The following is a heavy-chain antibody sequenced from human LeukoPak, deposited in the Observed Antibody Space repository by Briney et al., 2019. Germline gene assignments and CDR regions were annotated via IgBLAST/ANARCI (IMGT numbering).Heavy chain of an antibody. V-gene: IGHV4-39*01. D-gene: IGHD4-17*01. CDR1: GGSISSSSYY. CDR3: ARHTASPTLDY. J-gene: IGHJ4*02. Sequence: SETLSLTCTVSGGSISSSSYYWGWIRQPPGKGLEWIGSIYYSGSTYYNPSLKSRVTISVDTSKNQFSLKLSSVTAADTAVYYCARHTASPTLDYWGQGTLVTVSS. CDR2: IYYSGST.